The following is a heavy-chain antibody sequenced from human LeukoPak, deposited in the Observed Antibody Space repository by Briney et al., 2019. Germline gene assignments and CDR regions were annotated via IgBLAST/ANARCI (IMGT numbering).Heavy chain of an antibody. CDR2: ISWNSGSI. V-gene: IGHV3-9*01. J-gene: IGHJ4*02. CDR3: AKDRGSMVRGVRVDY. CDR1: GFTFDDYA. Sequence: PGGSLRLSCAASGFTFDDYAMHWVRHAPGEGLEWVSGISWNSGSIGYADSVKGRFTISRDNAKNSLYLQMNSLRAEDTALYYCAKDRGSMVRGVRVDYWGQGTLVTVSS. D-gene: IGHD3-10*01.